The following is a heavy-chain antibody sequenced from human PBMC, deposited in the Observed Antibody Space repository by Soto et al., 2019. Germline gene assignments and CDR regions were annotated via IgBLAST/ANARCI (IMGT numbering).Heavy chain of an antibody. D-gene: IGHD3-10*01. J-gene: IGHJ4*02. V-gene: IGHV1-18*01. CDR2: IAAYNGNT. Sequence: ASVKVSCKASGYTFTNFGISWVRQAPGQGLEWMGWIAAYNGNTDYAQKLQDRVTMTTDTSTSTAYMELRSLRSDDTAVYYCARRPAYGSGSYYTVREDYWGQGTLVTVSS. CDR3: ARRPAYGSGSYYTVREDY. CDR1: GYTFTNFG.